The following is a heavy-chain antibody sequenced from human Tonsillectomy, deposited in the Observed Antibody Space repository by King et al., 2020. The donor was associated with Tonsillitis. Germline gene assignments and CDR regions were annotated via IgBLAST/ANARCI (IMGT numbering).Heavy chain of an antibody. CDR2: INWNGGRT. J-gene: IGHJ4*02. D-gene: IGHD3-22*01. V-gene: IGHV3-20*01. Sequence: VQLVESGGGVVRPGGSLRLSCAASGFTFDEYGMSWVRQVPGKGLEWVSGINWNGGRTGYADSVKGRFTISRDNAKNSLYLQMNSLRAEDTALYHCARVADSSGYSFPFDYWGQGTLVTVSS. CDR1: GFTFDEYG. CDR3: ARVADSSGYSFPFDY.